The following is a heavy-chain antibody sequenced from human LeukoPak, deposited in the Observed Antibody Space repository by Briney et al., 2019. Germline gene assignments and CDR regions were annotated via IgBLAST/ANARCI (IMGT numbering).Heavy chain of an antibody. D-gene: IGHD5-18*01. CDR2: INHSGST. J-gene: IGHJ4*02. V-gene: IGHV4-34*01. CDR3: ARGETGYSYVFDY. CDR1: GGSFSGYY. Sequence: SETLSLTCAVYGGSFSGYYWSWIRQPPGKGLEWIGEINHSGSTNYNPSLKSRVTISVDTSKNQFSLKLSSVTAADTAVYYCARGETGYSYVFDYWGRGTLVTVSS.